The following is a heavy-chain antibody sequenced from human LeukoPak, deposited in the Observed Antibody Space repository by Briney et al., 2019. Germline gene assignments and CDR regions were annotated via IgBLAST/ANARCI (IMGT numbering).Heavy chain of an antibody. D-gene: IGHD3-3*01. CDR2: INPNSGGT. Sequence: ASVKVSCKASRYTFTGYYMHWVRQAPGQGLEWMGWINPNSGGTNYAQKFQGRVTMTRDTSISTAYMELSRLRSDDTAVYYCATTIFGVVTQFDYWGQGTLVTVSS. CDR3: ATTIFGVVTQFDY. CDR1: RYTFTGYY. V-gene: IGHV1-2*02. J-gene: IGHJ4*02.